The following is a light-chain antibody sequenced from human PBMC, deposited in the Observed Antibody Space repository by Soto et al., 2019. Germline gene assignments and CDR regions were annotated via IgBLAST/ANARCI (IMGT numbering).Light chain of an antibody. Sequence: DIQRTQSPSSLSASVGDRVTITCRAGQDINIYLAWYQQKPGKVPKLLISAASTLQSGVPSRFSGSGSGTDFTLTISSLQPEDVATYYCQKYDGAPLTFGGGTKVEIK. CDR2: AAS. V-gene: IGKV1-27*01. J-gene: IGKJ4*01. CDR3: QKYDGAPLT. CDR1: QDINIY.